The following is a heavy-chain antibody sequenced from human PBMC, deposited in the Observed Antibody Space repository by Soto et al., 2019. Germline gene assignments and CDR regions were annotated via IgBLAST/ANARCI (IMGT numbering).Heavy chain of an antibody. CDR3: ARLAGSFN. CDR1: GFTFSSYW. V-gene: IGHV3-74*01. CDR2: INSDGSTT. D-gene: IGHD6-13*01. J-gene: IGHJ4*02. Sequence: GESLKISCAASGFTFSSYWMHWVRQGPGKGLVWISRINSDGSTTSYADSVKGRFTISRDNAKNTLYLQMNSLRAEDTAVYYCARLAGSFNWGQGTLVTVSS.